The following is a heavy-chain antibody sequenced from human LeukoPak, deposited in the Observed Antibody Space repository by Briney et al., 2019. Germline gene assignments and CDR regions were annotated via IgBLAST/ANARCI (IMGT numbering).Heavy chain of an antibody. V-gene: IGHV3-30-3*01. J-gene: IGHJ4*02. D-gene: IGHD6-6*01. CDR3: AREVGSSSDY. CDR1: GFTFSSYA. Sequence: PGGSLRLSCAASGFTFSSYAMHWVRQAPGKGLEWVAVISYDGSNKYYADSVKGRFTISRDNSKNTLYLQMNSLRAEDTAVYYCAREVGSSSDYWGQGTLVTVSS. CDR2: ISYDGSNK.